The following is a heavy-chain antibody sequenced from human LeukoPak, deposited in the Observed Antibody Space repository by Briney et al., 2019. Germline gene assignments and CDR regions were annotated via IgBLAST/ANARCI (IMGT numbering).Heavy chain of an antibody. CDR2: ISSSGSTI. CDR3: ARDGLYCSSTSCSNAFYYYYGMDV. Sequence: GGSLRLSCAASGFTFSDHYMDWVRQAPGKGLEWVSYISSSGSTIYYADSVKGRFTISRDNAKNSLYLQMNSLRAEDTAVYYCARDGLYCSSTSCSNAFYYYYGMDVWGQGTTVTVSS. CDR1: GFTFSDHY. J-gene: IGHJ6*02. V-gene: IGHV3-11*04. D-gene: IGHD2-2*01.